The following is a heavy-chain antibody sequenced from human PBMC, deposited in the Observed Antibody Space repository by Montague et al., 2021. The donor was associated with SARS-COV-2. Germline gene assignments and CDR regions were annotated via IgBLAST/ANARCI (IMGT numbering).Heavy chain of an antibody. CDR3: ARADILTGYYMVGYYYGMDV. CDR1: GFTFSSYE. J-gene: IGHJ6*02. CDR2: ISSSGSTI. D-gene: IGHD3-9*01. V-gene: IGHV3-48*03. Sequence: SLRLSCAASGFTFSSYEMNWVRQAPGKGLEWVSYISSSGSTIYYADSVKGRFTISRDNAKNSLYLQMNSLRAEDTAVYYCARADILTGYYMVGYYYGMDVWGQGTPVTVSS.